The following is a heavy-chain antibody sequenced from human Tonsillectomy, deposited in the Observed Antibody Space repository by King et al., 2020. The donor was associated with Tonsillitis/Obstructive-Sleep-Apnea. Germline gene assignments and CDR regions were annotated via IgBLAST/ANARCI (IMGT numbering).Heavy chain of an antibody. J-gene: IGHJ4*02. Sequence: QLQESGGGLVQPGGSLRLSCVASGYMFTSYAITWVRLAPGKGLEWVSAIRGTGGGRCFAESVKGRFTISSDSSKKTVFLQMDSLRVDDTAVYYCAKVKFDGAAFDSLDSWGQGTLVTVSS. CDR3: AKVKFDGAAFDSLDS. CDR1: GYMFTSYA. D-gene: IGHD5-24*01. CDR2: IRGTGGGR. V-gene: IGHV3-23*01.